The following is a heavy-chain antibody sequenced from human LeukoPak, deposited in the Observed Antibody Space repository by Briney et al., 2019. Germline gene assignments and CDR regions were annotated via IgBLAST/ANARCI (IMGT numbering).Heavy chain of an antibody. Sequence: PGGSLRLSCAASGFTFSNNGMHWVRQAPGRGLEWVAVISFDGSVKYYGDSMKGRFTISRDNSKNTLYSEMNSLRGEDTAVYYCTKDISHCSQSTCYGGYFDNWGQGTLVTVSS. CDR1: GFTFSNNG. CDR3: TKDISHCSQSTCYGGYFDN. J-gene: IGHJ4*02. D-gene: IGHD2-2*01. CDR2: ISFDGSVK. V-gene: IGHV3-30*18.